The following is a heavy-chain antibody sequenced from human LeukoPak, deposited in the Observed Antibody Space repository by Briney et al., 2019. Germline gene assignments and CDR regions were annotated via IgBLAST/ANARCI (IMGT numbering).Heavy chain of an antibody. J-gene: IGHJ3*01. CDR1: GFTFSDSA. Sequence: GGSLRLSCAASGFTFSDSAMNWVRQAPGKGLEWLSLINFSGGNTYYADSKKGRFTISRDNSKGTLYLQMNSLRAEDTAIYYCARDIEFSTWGLGTMVTVSS. D-gene: IGHD3-3*02. V-gene: IGHV3-23*01. CDR2: INFSGGNT. CDR3: ARDIEFST.